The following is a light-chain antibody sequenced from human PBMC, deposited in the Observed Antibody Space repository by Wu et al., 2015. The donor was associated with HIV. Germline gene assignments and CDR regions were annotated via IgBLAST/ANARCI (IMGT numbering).Light chain of an antibody. V-gene: IGKV1-5*03. Sequence: DIQMTQSPSTLSASVGDRVTITCRASQSISSWLAWYQQKPGKAPKLLIYKASSLESGVPSRFSGSRSGTDFTLTISSLQPDDSATYYCQQYDSYPYTFGQGTKLEIK. CDR1: QSISSW. CDR3: QQYDSYPYT. CDR2: KAS. J-gene: IGKJ2*01.